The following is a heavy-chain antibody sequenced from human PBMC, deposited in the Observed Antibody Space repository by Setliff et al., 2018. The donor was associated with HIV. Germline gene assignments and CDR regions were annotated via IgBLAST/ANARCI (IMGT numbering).Heavy chain of an antibody. CDR1: EYTFTDYY. V-gene: IGHV1-2*05. D-gene: IGHD2-8*01. Sequence: ASVKVSCKASEYTFTDYYIHWVRQAPGQGLEWMGRINPNSGGTSYVQKFQGRVTMTRDRSVSTAYMELSRLRSYDTGVYYCASKVHCTNGVCLDAFDIWGQGTMVTVSS. J-gene: IGHJ3*02. CDR2: INPNSGGT. CDR3: ASKVHCTNGVCLDAFDI.